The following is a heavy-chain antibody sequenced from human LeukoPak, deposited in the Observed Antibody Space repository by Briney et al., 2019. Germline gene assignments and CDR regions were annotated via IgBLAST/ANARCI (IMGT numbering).Heavy chain of an antibody. J-gene: IGHJ6*03. D-gene: IGHD2-2*01. CDR3: ASGLGYCSSTSCYADYYYMDV. CDR1: GYTFTSYY. CDR2: INPSGGST. Sequence: ASVKVSCKASGYTFTSYYMHWVRQAPGQGLEWMGIINPSGGSTSYAQKFQGRVTMTRDTSTSTVYMELSSLRSDDTAVYYCASGLGYCSSTSCYADYYYMDVWGKGTTVTVSS. V-gene: IGHV1-46*01.